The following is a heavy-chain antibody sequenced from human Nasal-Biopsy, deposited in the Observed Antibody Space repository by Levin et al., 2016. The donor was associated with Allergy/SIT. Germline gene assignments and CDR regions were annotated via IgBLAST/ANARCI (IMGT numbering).Heavy chain of an antibody. CDR3: ARDLDN. CDR2: ITSDGTDQ. CDR1: GFTFSNHW. Sequence: GESLKISCGASGFTFSNHWMTWVRQAPGKGLEWVASITSDGTDQYYVDSLRGRFTISRDNAQNSLYLQMNSLRAEDTAMYYCARDLDNWGQGTLVTVSS. D-gene: IGHD3-22*01. V-gene: IGHV3-7*03. J-gene: IGHJ4*02.